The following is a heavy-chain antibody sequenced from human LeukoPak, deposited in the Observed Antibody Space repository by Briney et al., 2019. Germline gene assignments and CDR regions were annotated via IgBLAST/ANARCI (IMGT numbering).Heavy chain of an antibody. CDR2: IKSKTDGATT. D-gene: IGHD2-15*01. Sequence: GSLRLSCAASGFTFSNAWMSWVRQAPGKVLEWVGRIKSKTDGATTDYAAPVNGRFTISRDDSKNTLYLQMNSLKTEDTAVYYCTTEWSLDYWGQGTLVTVSS. V-gene: IGHV3-15*01. CDR3: TTEWSLDY. J-gene: IGHJ4*02. CDR1: GFTFSNAW.